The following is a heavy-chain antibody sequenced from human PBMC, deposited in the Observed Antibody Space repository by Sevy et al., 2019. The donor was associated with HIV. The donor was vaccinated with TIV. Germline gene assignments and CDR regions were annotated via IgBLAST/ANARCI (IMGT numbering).Heavy chain of an antibody. D-gene: IGHD4-17*01. J-gene: IGHJ6*02. CDR3: ARDVLIASFDYGGMDV. CDR2: ISYVDNNK. Sequence: GGSLRLSCAASGFFFSNYAMHWVRQAPGKGLEWVAVISYVDNNKYYADSVKGRFTISRDNSKNTLYLQMNSLRAEDTAVYYCARDVLIASFDYGGMDVWGQGTTVTVSS. V-gene: IGHV3-30-3*01. CDR1: GFFFSNYA.